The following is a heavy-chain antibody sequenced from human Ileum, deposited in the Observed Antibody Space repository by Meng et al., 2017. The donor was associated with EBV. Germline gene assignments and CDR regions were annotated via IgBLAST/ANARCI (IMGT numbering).Heavy chain of an antibody. V-gene: IGHV4-61*03. CDR3: AYYFVGRGGPGS. CDR1: GGSVSSKHYH. J-gene: IGHJ5*02. CDR2: MYDSENA. Sequence: QGNRQESGPGWGGPAEPLPLTCSVPGGSVSSKHYHWSWFRRAPGKGLEWIGCMYDSENARYNPSLNSRVTISIDTTRNHFVLKLTSVTAADTAVYYCAYYFVGRGGPGSWGQGTLVTVSS. D-gene: IGHD3-9*01.